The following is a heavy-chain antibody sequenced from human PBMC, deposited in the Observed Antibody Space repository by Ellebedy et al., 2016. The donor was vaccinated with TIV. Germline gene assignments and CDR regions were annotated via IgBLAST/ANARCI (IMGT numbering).Heavy chain of an antibody. CDR2: ISTGSYYA. J-gene: IGHJ6*02. CDR1: GFTFSDYS. CDR3: ARDGPVLLWFGEDYQYYHAMDV. D-gene: IGHD3-10*01. Sequence: GESLKISCTVPGFTFSDYSINWVRQAPGKGLEWSSSISTGSYYAYYADSVKGRFTISRDNAKDSLYLQMNSLRADDTAVYYCARDGPVLLWFGEDYQYYHAMDVWGRGTTVTVSS. V-gene: IGHV3-21*01.